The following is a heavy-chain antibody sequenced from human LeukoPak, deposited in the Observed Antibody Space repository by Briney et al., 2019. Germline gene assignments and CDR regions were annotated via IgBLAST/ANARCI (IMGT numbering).Heavy chain of an antibody. CDR3: ARENSWQQLVRSAVLGYFDY. CDR1: GFTFSNYA. Sequence: PGGSLRLSCAASGFTFSNYAMHWVRQAPGRGLEWVAFISYDGNNKHYADSVKGRFTISRDNSKNTLYLQMNNLRAEDTTVFYCARENSWQQLVRSAVLGYFDYWGQGTLVTVSS. D-gene: IGHD6-13*01. V-gene: IGHV3-30-3*01. CDR2: ISYDGNNK. J-gene: IGHJ4*02.